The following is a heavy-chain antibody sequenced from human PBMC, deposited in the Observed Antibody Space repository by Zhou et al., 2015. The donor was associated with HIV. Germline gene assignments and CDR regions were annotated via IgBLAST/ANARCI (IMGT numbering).Heavy chain of an antibody. V-gene: IGHV3-23*04. Sequence: EVQLVESGGGLIQPGGSLRLSCAATGFTFSNAWMSWVRQAPGKGLEWVSAISGSGGSTYYADSVKGRFTISRDDSKDTLYLQISSLRVDDTAVYYCASQRGWLFDHDAFDIWGQGDNGHRLF. CDR3: ASQRGWLFDHDAFDI. J-gene: IGHJ3*02. D-gene: IGHD3-22*01. CDR1: GFTFSNAW. CDR2: ISGSGGST.